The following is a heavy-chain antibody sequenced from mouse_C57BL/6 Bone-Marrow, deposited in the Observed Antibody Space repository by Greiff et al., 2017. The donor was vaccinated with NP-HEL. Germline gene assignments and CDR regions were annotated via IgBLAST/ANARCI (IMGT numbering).Heavy chain of an antibody. CDR2: IYPGSGST. CDR1: GYTFTSYW. J-gene: IGHJ2*01. Sequence: QVQLKESGAELVKPGASVKMSCKASGYTFTSYWITWVKQRPGQGLEWIGDIYPGSGSTNYNEKFKSKATLTVDTSSSTAYMQLSSLTSEDSAVYYCARCPLFYYFDYWGQGTTLTVSS. CDR3: ARCPLFYYFDY. V-gene: IGHV1-55*01.